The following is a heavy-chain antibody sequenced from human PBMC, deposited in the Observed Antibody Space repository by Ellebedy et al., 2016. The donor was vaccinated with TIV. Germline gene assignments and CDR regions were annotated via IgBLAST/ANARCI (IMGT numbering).Heavy chain of an antibody. CDR1: GYTFTGYY. Sequence: ASVKVSCKASGYTFTGYYMHWVRQVPGQGLEWMGRIIPILGIANYAQKFQGRVTITADKSTSTAYMELRSLRSDDTAVYYCARVGPSMIVVHHALFDYWGQGTLVTVSS. CDR3: ARVGPSMIVVHHALFDY. V-gene: IGHV1-69*04. CDR2: IIPILGIA. J-gene: IGHJ4*02. D-gene: IGHD3-22*01.